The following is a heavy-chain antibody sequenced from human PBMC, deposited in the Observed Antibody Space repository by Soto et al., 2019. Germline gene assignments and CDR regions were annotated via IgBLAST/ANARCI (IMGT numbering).Heavy chain of an antibody. V-gene: IGHV4-61*08. CDR3: AKGKISTTTYTSFDS. D-gene: IGHD1-26*01. CDR1: GGSVSSGVYY. Sequence: SETLSLTCSVSGGSVSSGVYYWSWIRQPPGKGLELIGYISNSGSTNYNPSLTSRVAISLDRSRNQFSLKLTSVTAADTAVYYCAKGKISTTTYTSFDSWGQGTLVTVSS. CDR2: ISNSGST. J-gene: IGHJ5*01.